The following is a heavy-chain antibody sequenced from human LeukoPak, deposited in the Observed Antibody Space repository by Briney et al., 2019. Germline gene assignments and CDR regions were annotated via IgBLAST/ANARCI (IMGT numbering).Heavy chain of an antibody. Sequence: SETLSLTCSVSGGSISSSTYFWGWIRQPAGKGLEWIGSIAYTGGTYFNPSLKSRVTISVDTSRNQFSLKLRSVTAADTAVYYCARHLRYSAYSYYLDPWGQGALVTVSS. D-gene: IGHD4-11*01. V-gene: IGHV4-39*01. CDR3: ARHLRYSAYSYYLDP. J-gene: IGHJ5*02. CDR2: IAYTGGT. CDR1: GGSISSSTYF.